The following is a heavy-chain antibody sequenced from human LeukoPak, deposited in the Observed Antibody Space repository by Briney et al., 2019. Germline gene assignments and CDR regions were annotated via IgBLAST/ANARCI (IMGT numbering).Heavy chain of an antibody. Sequence: SETLSLTCTVSSGSISSYYWSWIRQPPGKGLEWIGYIHYSRSTSYNPSLKSRVTISVDTSKDQFSLKLSSVTTADTAVYYCARSPMYYNTFTGYSPQNFDYWGQGTLVTVSS. V-gene: IGHV4-59*01. D-gene: IGHD3-9*01. CDR3: ARSPMYYNTFTGYSPQNFDY. CDR2: IHYSRST. J-gene: IGHJ4*02. CDR1: SGSISSYY.